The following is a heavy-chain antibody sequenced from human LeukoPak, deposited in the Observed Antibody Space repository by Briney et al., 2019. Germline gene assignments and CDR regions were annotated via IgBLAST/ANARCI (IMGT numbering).Heavy chain of an antibody. CDR1: GGTFSSYA. CDR3: ARTRGYYYDSSGYYRD. CDR2: ITPILGIA. Sequence: SVKVSCKASGGTFSSYAISWVRQAPGQGLEWMGRITPILGIANYAQKFQGRVTITADKSTSTAYMELSSLRSEDTAVYYCARTRGYYYDSSGYYRDWGQGTLVTVSS. J-gene: IGHJ4*02. D-gene: IGHD3-22*01. V-gene: IGHV1-69*04.